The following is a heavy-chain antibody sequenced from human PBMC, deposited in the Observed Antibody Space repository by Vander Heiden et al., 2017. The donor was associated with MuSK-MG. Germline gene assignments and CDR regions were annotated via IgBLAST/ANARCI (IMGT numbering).Heavy chain of an antibody. CDR3: VRGDVVRGVILGYYYYALDV. CDR2: ISRSGTYI. V-gene: IGHV3-21*06. CDR1: GFSFSAPT. J-gene: IGHJ6*02. D-gene: IGHD3-10*01. Sequence: EVQLVESGGGPVEPGGSLRLSCAASGFSFSAPTLNWVPEAPGRGLEWVSSISRSGTYIYYADSVQGRVTISRDDAKNSLYLLLHTPRVEDTAVYYCVRGDVVRGVILGYYYYALDVWGQGTTVTVSS.